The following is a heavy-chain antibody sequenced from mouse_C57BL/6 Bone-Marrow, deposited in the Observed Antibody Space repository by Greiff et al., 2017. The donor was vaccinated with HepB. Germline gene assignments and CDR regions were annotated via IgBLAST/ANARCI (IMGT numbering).Heavy chain of an antibody. D-gene: IGHD1-1*01. CDR3: AREILLRNWYFDV. J-gene: IGHJ1*03. V-gene: IGHV1-81*01. CDR1: GYTFTSYG. CDR2: IYPRSGNT. Sequence: VQLQQSGAELARPGASVKLSCKASGYTFTSYGISWVKQRTGQGLEWIGEIYPRSGNTYYNEKFKGKATLTADKSSSTAYMELRSLTSEDSAVYFCAREILLRNWYFDVWGTGTTVTVSS.